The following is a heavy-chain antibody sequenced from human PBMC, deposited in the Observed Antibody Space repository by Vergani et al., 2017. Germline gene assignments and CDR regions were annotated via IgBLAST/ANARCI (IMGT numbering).Heavy chain of an antibody. Sequence: QVQLQESGPGLVKPSGTLSLTCAVSGGSISSSNWWSWVRQPPGKGLEWIGEIYHSGSTNYNPSLKSRVTISVDKSKNQFSLKLSSVTAADTAVYYCARDYWRYTEKVVVIVDAFDIWGQGTMVTVSS. CDR2: IYHSGST. D-gene: IGHD3-22*01. CDR1: GGSISSSNW. V-gene: IGHV4-4*02. J-gene: IGHJ3*02. CDR3: ARDYWRYTEKVVVIVDAFDI.